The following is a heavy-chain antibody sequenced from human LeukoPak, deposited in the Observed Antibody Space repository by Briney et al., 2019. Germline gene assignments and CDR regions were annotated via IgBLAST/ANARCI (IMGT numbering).Heavy chain of an antibody. V-gene: IGHV1-18*01. CDR3: ARDESVVGGQRGPPHY. Sequence: ASVKVSCRASGYTFTSYGISWVRQAPGQGLEWMGWISAYNGNTNYAQKLQGRVTMTTDTSTSTAYMELRSLRSDDTAVYYCARDESVVGGQRGPPHYWGQGTLVTVSS. CDR1: GYTFTSYG. CDR2: ISAYNGNT. D-gene: IGHD1-26*01. J-gene: IGHJ4*02.